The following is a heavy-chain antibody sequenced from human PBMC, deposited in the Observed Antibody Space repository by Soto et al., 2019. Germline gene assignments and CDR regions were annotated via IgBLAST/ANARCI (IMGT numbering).Heavy chain of an antibody. CDR1: GFTFSSYG. D-gene: IGHD3-3*01. CDR3: AKCLNYDFWSGYYYYYYYGMDV. Sequence: ESGGGVVQPGRSLRLSCAASGFTFSSYGMHWVRQAPGKGLEWVAVISYDGSNKYYADSVKGRFTISRDNSKNTLYLQMNSLRAEDTAVYYCAKCLNYDFWSGYYYYYYYGMDVWGQGTTVTVSS. J-gene: IGHJ6*02. V-gene: IGHV3-30*18. CDR2: ISYDGSNK.